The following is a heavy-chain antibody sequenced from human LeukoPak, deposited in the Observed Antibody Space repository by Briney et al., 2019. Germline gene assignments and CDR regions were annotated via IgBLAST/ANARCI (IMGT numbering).Heavy chain of an antibody. CDR1: GDSIGTYY. J-gene: IGHJ6*03. CDR2: IYYSGRT. Sequence: SETLSLTCTVSGDSIGTYYWSWIRQPPGKGLEWIGYIYYSGRTNYNPSLKSRVTISVDTSKNQFSLKLSSVTAADTALYYCARWTTTYYYYYMDVWGKGTTVTVSS. V-gene: IGHV4-59*01. CDR3: ARWTTTYYYYYMDV. D-gene: IGHD1-1*01.